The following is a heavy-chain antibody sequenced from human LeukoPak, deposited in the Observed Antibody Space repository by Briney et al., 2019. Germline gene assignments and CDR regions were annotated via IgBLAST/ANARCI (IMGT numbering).Heavy chain of an antibody. J-gene: IGHJ3*01. D-gene: IGHD3-10*01. Sequence: ASVKVSCKVSGYTFTTSVMHWVRQAPGQWREWMGWINAGNGNTKYSQRFQGRVTITRDTSATTAYKDLSSLRSEDTAVYYCARPFRGVTGYDAFDLWGQGTIVTVS. V-gene: IGHV1-3*01. CDR2: INAGNGNT. CDR1: GYTFTTSV. CDR3: ARPFRGVTGYDAFDL.